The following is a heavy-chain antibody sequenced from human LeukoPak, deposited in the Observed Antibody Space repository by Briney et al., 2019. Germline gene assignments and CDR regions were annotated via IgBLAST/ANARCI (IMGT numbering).Heavy chain of an antibody. J-gene: IGHJ6*02. CDR3: AKALRYCSSTSCGRYYYYGMDV. CDR1: GFTFSSYG. V-gene: IGHV3-30*18. Sequence: GSLRLSCAASGFTFSSYGMHWVRQAPGKGLEWVAVISYDGSNKYYADSVKGRFTISRDNSKNTLYLQMNSLRAEDTAVYYCAKALRYCSSTSCGRYYYYGMDVWGQGTTVTVSS. CDR2: ISYDGSNK. D-gene: IGHD2-2*01.